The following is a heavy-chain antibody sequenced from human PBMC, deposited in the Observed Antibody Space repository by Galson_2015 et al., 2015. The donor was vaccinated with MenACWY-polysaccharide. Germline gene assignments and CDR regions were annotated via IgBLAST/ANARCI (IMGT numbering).Heavy chain of an antibody. CDR2: TRGSGRAK. D-gene: IGHD3-10*01. CDR3: ARDPRGARSSYFDN. CDR1: GFTFSDYY. Sequence: SLRLSCAASGFTFSDYYIHWIRQTPGKGLEWLAYTRGSGRAKYFGESVKGRVISPKDKAKSSLYLQMNSLRAEDPAVYFCARDPRGARSSYFDNWGQGIQVTVSS. J-gene: IGHJ4*02. V-gene: IGHV3-11*01.